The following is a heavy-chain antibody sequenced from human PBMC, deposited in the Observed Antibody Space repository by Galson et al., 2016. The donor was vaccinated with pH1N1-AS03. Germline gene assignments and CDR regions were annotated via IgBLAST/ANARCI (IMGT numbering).Heavy chain of an antibody. Sequence: SLRLSCAASGFNFNVYSMNWVRQAPGKGLEWISYMTSDMRTIKYADSVEGRFTISRDNARNSLFLQMNSLRDEDTAIYYCARSVQYSFDYWSKGILVTVSS. D-gene: IGHD5/OR15-5a*01. CDR3: ARSVQYSFDY. CDR2: MTSDMRTI. V-gene: IGHV3-48*02. CDR1: GFNFNVYS. J-gene: IGHJ4*02.